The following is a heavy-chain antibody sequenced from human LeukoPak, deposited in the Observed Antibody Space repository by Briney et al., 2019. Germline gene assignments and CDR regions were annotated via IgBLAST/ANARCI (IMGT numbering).Heavy chain of an antibody. V-gene: IGHV4-34*01. J-gene: IGHJ4*02. Sequence: KPSETLSLTCAVYGGSFSGYYWIWIRQPPGKGLEWIGEINHSGSTNYNPSLKSRVTISVDTSKNQFSLKPSSVTAADTAVYYCARERAGSPFDYWGQGTLVTVSS. CDR2: INHSGST. D-gene: IGHD6-19*01. CDR3: ARERAGSPFDY. CDR1: GGSFSGYY.